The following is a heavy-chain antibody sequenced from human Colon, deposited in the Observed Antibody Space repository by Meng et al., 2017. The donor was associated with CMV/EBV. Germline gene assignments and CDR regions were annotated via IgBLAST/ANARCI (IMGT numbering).Heavy chain of an antibody. D-gene: IGHD3-22*01. CDR2: IGTSSAVT. V-gene: IGHV3-23*01. CDR3: AKGRVSYDGTGYSHRSFDS. CDR1: FSSYA. Sequence: FSSYAMSCVRQAPGEALEWVSAIGTSSAVTYYADSVKGRCTISRDNSKNTLYLQMNSLGAEDTAVYYCAKGRVSYDGTGYSHRSFDSWGPGTLVTVSS. J-gene: IGHJ4*02.